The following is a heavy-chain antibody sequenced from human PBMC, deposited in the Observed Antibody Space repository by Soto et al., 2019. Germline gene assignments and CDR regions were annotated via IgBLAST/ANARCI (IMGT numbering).Heavy chain of an antibody. V-gene: IGHV3-23*01. Sequence: VGSLRLSCAASGFTFSSYSMSWVRQAPGKGLEWVSAITGSGGSSYYADSVKGRFTISRDNSKNTLYLQMNSLRAEDTAVYYCAKEGDLIGYNYGSCFDYWGQGTLVTVSS. J-gene: IGHJ4*02. CDR3: AKEGDLIGYNYGSCFDY. CDR1: GFTFSSYS. D-gene: IGHD5-18*01. CDR2: ITGSGGSS.